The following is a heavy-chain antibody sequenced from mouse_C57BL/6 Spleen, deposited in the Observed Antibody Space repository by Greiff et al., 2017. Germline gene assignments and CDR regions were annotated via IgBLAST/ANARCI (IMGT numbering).Heavy chain of an antibody. Sequence: QVQLKQPGAELVKPGASVKMSCKASGYTFTSYWITWVKQRPGQGLEWIGDIYPGSGSTNYNEKLKSKATLTVDTSSSTAYMQLSSLTSEDSAVYYCARGYGSSYAMDYWGQGTSVTVSS. J-gene: IGHJ4*01. D-gene: IGHD1-1*01. CDR1: GYTFTSYW. CDR2: IYPGSGST. CDR3: ARGYGSSYAMDY. V-gene: IGHV1-55*01.